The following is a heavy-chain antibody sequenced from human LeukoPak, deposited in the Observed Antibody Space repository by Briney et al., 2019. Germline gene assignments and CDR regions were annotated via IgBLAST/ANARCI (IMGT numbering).Heavy chain of an antibody. CDR2: IKQDGSEK. CDR1: GFTFSGAW. Sequence: GGSLRLSCTASGFTFSGAWMTWVRQAPGKGLEWVANIKQDGSEKYYVDSVKGRFTISRDNAKNSLYLQMSSLRAEDTAVYYCARVRDGYKPPKLSSYYYMDVWGKGTTVTISS. J-gene: IGHJ6*03. V-gene: IGHV3-7*01. D-gene: IGHD5-24*01. CDR3: ARVRDGYKPPKLSSYYYMDV.